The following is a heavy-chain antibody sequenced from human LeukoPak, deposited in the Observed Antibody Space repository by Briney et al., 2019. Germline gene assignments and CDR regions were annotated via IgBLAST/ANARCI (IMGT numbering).Heavy chain of an antibody. J-gene: IGHJ5*02. D-gene: IGHD2-15*01. V-gene: IGHV4-31*03. CDR3: ARGHFSGGSCSFDP. Sequence: SETLSLTCTVSGGSISSGGYYWSWIRQHPGKGLEWIGYIYYSGSTYYNPSLKSRVTISVDTSKNQFSLKLSSVAAADTAVYYCARGHFSGGSCSFDPWGQGTLVTVSS. CDR2: IYYSGST. CDR1: GGSISSGGYY.